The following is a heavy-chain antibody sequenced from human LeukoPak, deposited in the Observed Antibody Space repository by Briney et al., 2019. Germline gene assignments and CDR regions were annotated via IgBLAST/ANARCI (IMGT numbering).Heavy chain of an antibody. D-gene: IGHD3-22*01. V-gene: IGHV3-48*04. CDR3: ARDNYYDSSAHGY. Sequence: GGSLRLSCAASGFTFSSYSMNWVRQAPGKGLEWVSYISSSSSTIYYADSVKGRFTISRDNAKNSLYLQMNSLRAEDTAVYYCARDNYYDSSAHGYWGQGTLVTVSS. CDR2: ISSSSSTI. J-gene: IGHJ4*02. CDR1: GFTFSSYS.